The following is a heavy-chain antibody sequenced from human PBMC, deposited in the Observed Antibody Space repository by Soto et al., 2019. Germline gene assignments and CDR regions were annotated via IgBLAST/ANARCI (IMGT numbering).Heavy chain of an antibody. J-gene: IGHJ4*02. Sequence: GGSLRLSCAASGFTFSSYAMSWVRQAPGKGLEWVSAIGGSGGSTFYADSVKGRFTISRDNSKNTLYLQMNSLRAEDTAVYYCAKDLSGSYYDFDYWGQGTLVTVSS. CDR1: GFTFSSYA. D-gene: IGHD1-26*01. CDR3: AKDLSGSYYDFDY. V-gene: IGHV3-23*01. CDR2: IGGSGGST.